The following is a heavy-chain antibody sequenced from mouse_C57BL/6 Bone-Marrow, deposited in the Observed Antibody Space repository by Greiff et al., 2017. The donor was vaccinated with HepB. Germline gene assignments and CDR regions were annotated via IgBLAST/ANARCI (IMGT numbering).Heavy chain of an antibody. J-gene: IGHJ1*03. D-gene: IGHD1-1*01. Sequence: QVQLQRPGAELVKPGASVKMSCKASGYTFTSYWITWVKQRPGQGLEWIGDIYPGSGSTNYNEKFKSKATLTVDTSSSTAYMQLSSLTSEDSAVYYWARRYDGSSGYFDVWGRGTTVTVSA. CDR3: ARRYDGSSGYFDV. CDR1: GYTFTSYW. CDR2: IYPGSGST. V-gene: IGHV1-55*01.